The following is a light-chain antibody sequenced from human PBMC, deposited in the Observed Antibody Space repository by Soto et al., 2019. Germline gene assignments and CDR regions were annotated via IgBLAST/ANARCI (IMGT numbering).Light chain of an antibody. CDR2: AAS. Sequence: DIQFTQSPSFLSASVGDRVTITCRASQGINIFLAWFQQKPGKAPNLLISAASTLQSGVPARFSGSGSGTEFNLTISSLQSEDFGVYYCQQYNNWPRATFGGGTKVDIK. CDR1: QGINIF. CDR3: QQYNNWPRAT. V-gene: IGKV1-9*01. J-gene: IGKJ4*01.